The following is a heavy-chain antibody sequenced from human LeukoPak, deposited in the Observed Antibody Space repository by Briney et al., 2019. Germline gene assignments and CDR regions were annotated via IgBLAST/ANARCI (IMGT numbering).Heavy chain of an antibody. D-gene: IGHD3-22*01. J-gene: IGHJ4*02. CDR3: ARGLVYYDSSLFDY. Sequence: GASVKVSCKASGGTFSSYAISWVRRAPGQGRVWMGWISAYNGNTNYAQKLQGRVPMTTDTSKSTAYMELRSLRSDDTAVYYCARGLVYYDSSLFDYWGQGTLVTVSS. CDR1: GGTFSSYA. CDR2: ISAYNGNT. V-gene: IGHV1-18*01.